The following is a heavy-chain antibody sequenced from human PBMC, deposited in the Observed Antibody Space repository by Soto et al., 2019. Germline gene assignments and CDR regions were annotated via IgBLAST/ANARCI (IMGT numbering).Heavy chain of an antibody. CDR3: TTTSRSGWSS. V-gene: IGHV3-15*07. CDR2: IKSKTDGGTT. J-gene: IGHJ4*02. Sequence: GKGLEWVGRIKSKTDGGTTDYAAPVNGRFTISRDDSKNTLYLQMNSLKTEDTAVYYCTTTSRSGWSSWGQGALVSLYS. D-gene: IGHD6-19*01.